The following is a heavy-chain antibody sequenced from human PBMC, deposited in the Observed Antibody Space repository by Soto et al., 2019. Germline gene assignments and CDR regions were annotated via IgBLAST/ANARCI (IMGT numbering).Heavy chain of an antibody. J-gene: IGHJ4*02. CDR1: GGSITTYQ. CDR2: YSGFT. CDR3: ARDYGDYSFFFDY. Sequence: TSETLSLTCTVSGGSITTYQWSWFRQPPGKGLEWIGGYSGFTNYNPSLESRATISVDHSKNQFFLTLRSVTAADTAVYYCARDYGDYSFFFDYWGQGALVTVSS. D-gene: IGHD4-17*01. V-gene: IGHV4-59*01.